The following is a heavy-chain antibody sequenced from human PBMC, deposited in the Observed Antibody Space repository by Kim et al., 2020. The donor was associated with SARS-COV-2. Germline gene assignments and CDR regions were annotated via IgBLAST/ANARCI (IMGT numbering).Heavy chain of an antibody. D-gene: IGHD3-10*01. Sequence: GGSLRLSCVVSGFTFDDFALHWVRQVPGKGLEWVAVTWSEGRYEYYGDSVKGRFTISRDNSKNTVYLQMNSLRVEDTAVYYCARGAPSGIIFPFDIWGQGTMIIVSS. CDR2: TWSEGRYE. J-gene: IGHJ3*02. V-gene: IGHV3-33*01. CDR1: GFTFDDFA. CDR3: ARGAPSGIIFPFDI.